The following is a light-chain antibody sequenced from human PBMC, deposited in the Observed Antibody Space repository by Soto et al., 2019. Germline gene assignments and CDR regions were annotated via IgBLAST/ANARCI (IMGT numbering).Light chain of an antibody. CDR1: SSDVGVYNY. J-gene: IGLJ3*02. Sequence: QSVLTQPASVSGSPGQSITISCTGTSSDVGVYNYVSWYQQHPGKAPKLMIFEVTSRPSGVSNRISGSKSGNTASLTISGLQAEDEDDYYCSSYTSSSTSVFGGGTKVTVL. CDR2: EVT. V-gene: IGLV2-14*01. CDR3: SSYTSSSTSV.